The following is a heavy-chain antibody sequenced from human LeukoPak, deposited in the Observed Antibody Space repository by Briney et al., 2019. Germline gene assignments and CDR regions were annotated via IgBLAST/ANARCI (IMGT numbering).Heavy chain of an antibody. CDR3: ARNRYSSGWYFSY. CDR2: ISYDGSNK. J-gene: IGHJ4*02. D-gene: IGHD6-19*01. CDR1: GFTFSSYA. Sequence: GGSLRLSCAASGFTFSSYAMHWVRQAPGKGLEWVAVISYDGSNKYYADSVKGRFTISRDNSKNTLYLQMNSLRAEDTAAYYCARNRYSSGWYFSYWGQGTLVTVSS. V-gene: IGHV3-30-3*01.